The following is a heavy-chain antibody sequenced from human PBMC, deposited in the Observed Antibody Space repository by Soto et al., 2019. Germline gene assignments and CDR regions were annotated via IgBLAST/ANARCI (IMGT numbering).Heavy chain of an antibody. D-gene: IGHD2-2*01. J-gene: IGHJ5*01. CDR1: GFTFSSYG. CDR2: IWYN. Sequence: GGSLRLSCAASGFTFSSYGMHWVRQAPGKGLEWVAVIWYNDYAVSVKGRITINPDTSNNQFSLQLNSVTPDDTAVYYCARLVGNSWLDSWGQGTLVTVSS. CDR3: ARLVGNSWLDS. V-gene: IGHV3-33*01.